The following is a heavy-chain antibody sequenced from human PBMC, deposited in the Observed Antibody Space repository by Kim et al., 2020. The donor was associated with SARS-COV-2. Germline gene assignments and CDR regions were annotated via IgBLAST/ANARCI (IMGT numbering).Heavy chain of an antibody. Sequence: ASVKVSCKASDYIFTSYGISWVRQAPGQGLEWVGWISAYTGNTNYAQKVQGRVTMTTDTSTSTAYMELRSLRSDDTAVYYCARSASSMVRGVVYRFDYWGQGTLVTVSS. J-gene: IGHJ4*02. V-gene: IGHV1-18*01. CDR1: DYIFTSYG. CDR2: ISAYTGNT. D-gene: IGHD3-10*01. CDR3: ARSASSMVRGVVYRFDY.